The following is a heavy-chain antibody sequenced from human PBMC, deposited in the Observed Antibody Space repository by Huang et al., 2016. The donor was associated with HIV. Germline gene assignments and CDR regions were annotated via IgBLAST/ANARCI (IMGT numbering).Heavy chain of an antibody. J-gene: IGHJ4*02. CDR2: IYPGDSDA. CDR1: GYKFTSYW. V-gene: IGHV5-51*01. D-gene: IGHD4-4*01. CDR3: ARQRAYGSTYADY. Sequence: EVQLVQSGAEVKKSGESLKISCKGSGYKFTSYWIGGVRQTPGKGLELMGIIYPGDSDARYRPSFQGQVTISADKSISTAYLQWSSLKASDTAMYYCARQRAYGSTYADYWGQGTLVTVSS.